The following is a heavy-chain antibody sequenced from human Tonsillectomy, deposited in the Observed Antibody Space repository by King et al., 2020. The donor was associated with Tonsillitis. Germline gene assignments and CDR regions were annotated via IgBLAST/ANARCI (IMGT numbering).Heavy chain of an antibody. V-gene: IGHV3-30*02. D-gene: IGHD6-19*01. CDR1: GFTFSSYG. J-gene: IGHJ4*02. CDR3: ATDGSSGWYATDY. CDR2: IRYDGSDK. Sequence: VQLVESGGGVVQPGGSLRLSCAASGFTFSSYGMHWVRQAPGKGLEWVTFIRYDGSDKYYADSVKGRFTISRDNSKNTVYLQMNSLRAEDTAVYYCATDGSSGWYATDYWGQGTLVTVSS.